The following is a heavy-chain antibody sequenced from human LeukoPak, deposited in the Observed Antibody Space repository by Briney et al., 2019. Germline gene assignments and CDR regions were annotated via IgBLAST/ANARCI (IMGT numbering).Heavy chain of an antibody. CDR1: GGSFSGYY. J-gene: IGHJ5*02. V-gene: IGHV4-34*01. D-gene: IGHD3-10*01. CDR2: INHSGST. CDR3: ATSRHYYGSGNWFDP. Sequence: KPSETLSLTCAVYGGSFSGYYWSWIRQPPGKGLEWIGEINHSGSTNYSPSLKSRVTISVDTSKNQFSLKLSSVTAADTAVYYCATSRHYYGSGNWFDPWGQGTLVTASS.